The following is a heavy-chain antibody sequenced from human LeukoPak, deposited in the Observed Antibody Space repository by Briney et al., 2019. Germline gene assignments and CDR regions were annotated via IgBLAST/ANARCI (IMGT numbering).Heavy chain of an antibody. Sequence: PSETLSLTCSVYGGSLSGYYWSWIRQPPGKGLEWIGEINHSGSTNYNPSLKSRVTISADTSKNQFSLKLDSVTAADTAVYYCASLCGSTSWGYYYYGMDVWGQGTTVTVFS. J-gene: IGHJ6*02. D-gene: IGHD2-2*01. CDR2: INHSGST. CDR1: GGSLSGYY. CDR3: ASLCGSTSWGYYYYGMDV. V-gene: IGHV4-34*01.